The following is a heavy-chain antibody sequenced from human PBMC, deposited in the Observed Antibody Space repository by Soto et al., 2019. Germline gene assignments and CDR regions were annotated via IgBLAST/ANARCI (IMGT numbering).Heavy chain of an antibody. CDR3: ARSSGYYLIDDY. D-gene: IGHD3-22*01. V-gene: IGHV1-3*05. CDR1: GYTFTSYA. CDR2: INAGNGHT. J-gene: IGHJ4*02. Sequence: QVQLVQSGAEEKKPGASVKVSCKASGYTFTSYAIHWVRQAPGQRLEWMGWINAGNGHTKYSQKFQARVTITRDTSASTAYMELSSLRSEDTAVYYCARSSGYYLIDDYWGQGTLVTVSS.